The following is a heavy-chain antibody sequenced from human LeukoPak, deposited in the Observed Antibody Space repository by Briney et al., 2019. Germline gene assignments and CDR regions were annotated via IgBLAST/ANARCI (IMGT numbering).Heavy chain of an antibody. CDR3: ARVLWFGVDIVATMRPVWFDP. CDR2: ISSSGSTI. J-gene: IGHJ5*02. CDR1: GFTFSSYE. V-gene: IGHV3-48*03. Sequence: GGSLRLSCAAAGFTFSSYEMNWVRQAPGRGLEWVSYISSSGSTIYYVDSVKGRFTISRDNAKNSLYLQMNSLRAEDTAVYYCARVLWFGVDIVATMRPVWFDPWGQGTLVTVSS. D-gene: IGHD5-12*01.